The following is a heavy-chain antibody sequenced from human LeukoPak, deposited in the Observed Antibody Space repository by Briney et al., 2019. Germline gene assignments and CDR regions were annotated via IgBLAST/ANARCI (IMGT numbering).Heavy chain of an antibody. CDR2: ISAYNGNT. V-gene: IGHV1-18*01. CDR1: GGTFSSYA. J-gene: IGHJ4*02. Sequence: SVKVSCKASGGTFSSYAIGWVRQAPGQGLEWMGWISAYNGNTNYAQKLQGRVTMTTDTSTSTAYMELRSLRSDDTAVYYCARARYPGIAAAEGFDYWGQGTLVTVSS. CDR3: ARARYPGIAAAEGFDY. D-gene: IGHD6-13*01.